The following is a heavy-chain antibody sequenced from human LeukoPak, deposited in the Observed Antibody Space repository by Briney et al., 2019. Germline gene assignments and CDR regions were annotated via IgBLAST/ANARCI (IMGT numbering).Heavy chain of an antibody. V-gene: IGHV3-9*01. CDR3: AKDKGWVAGGAFDI. J-gene: IGHJ3*02. D-gene: IGHD6-19*01. CDR2: ISWNSGSI. Sequence: PGGSLRLSCAASGFTFDDYAMHWVRQAPGKGLEWVSGISWNSGSIGYADSVKGRFTISRDNAKNSLYLQMNSLRAEDTALYYCAKDKGWVAGGAFDIWGQGTMVTVSS. CDR1: GFTFDDYA.